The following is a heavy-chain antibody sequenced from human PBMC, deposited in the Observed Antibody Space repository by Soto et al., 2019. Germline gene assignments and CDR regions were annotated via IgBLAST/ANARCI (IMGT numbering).Heavy chain of an antibody. Sequence: QVQLQQSGPGLVKPSQTLSLTCAISGDSVSSNSAAWNWIRQSPSRGLEWLGRTYSRSKWYTDYAVSVNSPITINPDTSRTQFSLQMNSVTPEDTGVYYCARAPGYDHYHFYGMDVWGQGTTVTVSS. V-gene: IGHV6-1*01. D-gene: IGHD3-3*01. CDR2: TYSRSKWYT. CDR3: ARAPGYDHYHFYGMDV. J-gene: IGHJ6*02. CDR1: GDSVSSNSAA.